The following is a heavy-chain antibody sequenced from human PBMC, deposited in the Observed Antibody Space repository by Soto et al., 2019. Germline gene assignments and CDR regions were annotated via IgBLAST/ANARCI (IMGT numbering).Heavy chain of an antibody. CDR2: ISGSGGST. J-gene: IGHJ1*01. D-gene: IGHD2-2*01. CDR3: AKELLRGYCSSTSSQPSQH. CDR1: GFTFSSYA. Sequence: EVQLLESGGGLVQPGGSLRLSCAASGFTFSSYAMSWVRQAPGKGLEWVSAISGSGGSTYYADSVKGRFTISRDNSKNKLYLQMNSLRAEDTAVYYCAKELLRGYCSSTSSQPSQHWGQGTLVTVSS. V-gene: IGHV3-23*01.